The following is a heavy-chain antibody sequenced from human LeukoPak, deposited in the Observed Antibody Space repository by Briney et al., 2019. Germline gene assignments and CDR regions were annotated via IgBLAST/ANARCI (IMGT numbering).Heavy chain of an antibody. J-gene: IGHJ4*02. Sequence: GGSLRLSCAASGFTFSSYSMNWVRQAPGKGLEWLSYISSSSSTIYYADSVKGRFTISRDNSKNTLYLQMNTLRAEDTAVYYCAKTGSSRFDYWGQGTLVTVSS. CDR2: ISSSSSTI. V-gene: IGHV3-48*01. D-gene: IGHD1-26*01. CDR3: AKTGSSRFDY. CDR1: GFTFSSYS.